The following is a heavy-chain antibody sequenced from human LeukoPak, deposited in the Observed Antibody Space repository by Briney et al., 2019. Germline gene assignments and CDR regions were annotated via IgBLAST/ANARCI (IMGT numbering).Heavy chain of an antibody. Sequence: DSVKLSCKASGYTFSSYGISWVRQAPGQGLEWMGWISVYNGNTNNIQKLQGRVTMTRDTSTNTAYMELRSLRSDDTAVYYCARDAYTSGADYWGQGTLVTVSS. V-gene: IGHV1-18*01. J-gene: IGHJ4*02. D-gene: IGHD3-16*01. CDR3: ARDAYTSGADY. CDR1: GYTFSSYG. CDR2: ISVYNGNT.